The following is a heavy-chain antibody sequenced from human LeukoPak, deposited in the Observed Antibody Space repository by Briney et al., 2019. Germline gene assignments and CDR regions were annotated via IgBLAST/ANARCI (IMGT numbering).Heavy chain of an antibody. CDR2: IYYSGNT. CDR1: VGSISTGSYY. J-gene: IGHJ4*02. CDR3: ARRASGSYYPFDY. Sequence: SETLSLTCTVSVGSISTGSYYWGWIRPTPGKGLEWIGTIYYSGNTYYNPSLKSRVTMSVDTSKNQFSLKLNSVTAADTAVYYCARRASGSYYPFDYWGQGTLVTVSS. D-gene: IGHD1-26*01. V-gene: IGHV4-39*01.